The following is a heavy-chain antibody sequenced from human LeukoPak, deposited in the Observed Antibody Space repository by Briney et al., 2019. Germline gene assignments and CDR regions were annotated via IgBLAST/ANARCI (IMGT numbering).Heavy chain of an antibody. Sequence: SETLSLTCTVSGASINSDYWTWVRQVAGKGLEWNGRIFASGSTNYNPYLRSRITMSVDTSKNQFSLDLSSVTAADTGVYYCVRGWAPRGEKSSFASWGQGTLVTVSS. J-gene: IGHJ4*02. V-gene: IGHV4-4*07. CDR1: GASINSDY. CDR3: VRGWAPRGEKSSFAS. D-gene: IGHD3-10*01. CDR2: IFASGST.